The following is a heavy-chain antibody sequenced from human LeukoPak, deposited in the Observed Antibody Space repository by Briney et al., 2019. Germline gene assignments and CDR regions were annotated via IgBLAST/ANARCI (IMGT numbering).Heavy chain of an antibody. J-gene: IGHJ6*03. V-gene: IGHV3-7*01. CDR3: ARLYRGLSEWLLRVYYMDV. Sequence: GGSLRLSCAASGFTFSSYWMSWVRQAPGKGLEWVANIKQDGSEKYYVDSVKGRFTISRDNAKNSLYLQMNSLRAEDTAVYYCARLYRGLSEWLLRVYYMDVWGKGTTVTVSS. CDR2: IKQDGSEK. CDR1: GFTFSSYW. D-gene: IGHD5-12*01.